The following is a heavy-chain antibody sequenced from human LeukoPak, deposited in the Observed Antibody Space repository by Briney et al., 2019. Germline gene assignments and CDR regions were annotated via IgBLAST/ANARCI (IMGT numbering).Heavy chain of an antibody. J-gene: IGHJ6*02. D-gene: IGHD5-12*01. V-gene: IGHV3-21*01. CDR3: ARADIVDTFYYYYGMDV. CDR2: ISSSSSYI. CDR1: GFTYSSYN. Sequence: PGGSLRLSCAAWGFTYSSYNMKWARQSPGKGLEGVSSISSSSSYIYYADSVTALFTISRDNAKNSLYLKMNRQRDEDTPVYYCARADIVDTFYYYYGMDVWGQGTPVTVPS.